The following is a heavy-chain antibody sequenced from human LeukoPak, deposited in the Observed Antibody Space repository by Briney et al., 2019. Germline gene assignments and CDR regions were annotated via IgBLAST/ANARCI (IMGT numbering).Heavy chain of an antibody. D-gene: IGHD2-15*01. J-gene: IGHJ3*02. V-gene: IGHV3-7*01. CDR2: IKQDGSEK. Sequence: GGSLRLSCAASRFTLSNYWMSWVRQTPGKGLEWVANIKQDGSEKFYVDSVKGRFTSSRDNAKNSLYLQMNSLRAEDTAVYYCARRYCSGGSCYPDAFDIWGQGTMVTVSS. CDR1: RFTLSNYW. CDR3: ARRYCSGGSCYPDAFDI.